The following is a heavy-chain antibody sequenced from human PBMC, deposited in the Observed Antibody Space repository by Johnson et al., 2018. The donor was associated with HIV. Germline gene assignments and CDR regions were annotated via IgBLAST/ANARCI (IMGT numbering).Heavy chain of an antibody. D-gene: IGHD3-22*01. CDR2: ISYDGSNK. Sequence: QVQLVESGGGVVQPGRSLRLSCAASGFTFSTYAMHWVRQAPGKGLEWVAVISYDGSNKYYADSVKGRFTISRDNSKNTLYLQMNSLRAEDTAVYYWARVDQILEYYGSRAAFDIWGHGTMVTVSS. V-gene: IGHV3-30*04. J-gene: IGHJ3*02. CDR1: GFTFSTYA. CDR3: ARVDQILEYYGSRAAFDI.